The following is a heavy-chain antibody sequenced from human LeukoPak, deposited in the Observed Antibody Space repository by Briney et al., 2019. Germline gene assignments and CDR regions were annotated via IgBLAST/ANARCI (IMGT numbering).Heavy chain of an antibody. D-gene: IGHD5-12*01. V-gene: IGHV3-74*01. Sequence: GGSLRLSCAASGFTFSSYWIHWVRQAPGKGLVWVSRINSDGSSTTYADSVKGRFTISRDSAKNTLYLQMNSLRAEDTAVYYCARGPSGYHNTGGQGTLVTVSS. CDR1: GFTFSSYW. CDR2: INSDGSST. CDR3: ARGPSGYHNT. J-gene: IGHJ4*02.